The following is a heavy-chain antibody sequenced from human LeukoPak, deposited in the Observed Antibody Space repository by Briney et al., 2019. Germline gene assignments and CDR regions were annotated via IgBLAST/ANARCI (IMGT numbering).Heavy chain of an antibody. CDR1: GYSISSGYY. D-gene: IGHD3-22*01. V-gene: IGHV4-38-2*02. CDR2: IYHSGST. J-gene: IGHJ3*02. Sequence: TPSETLSLTCTVSGYSISSGYYWGWIRQPPGKGLEWIGSIYHSGSTYYNPSLKSRVTISVDTSKNQFSLKLSSVTAADTAVYYCARCLSPDYYDSSGYYSAFDIWGQGTMVTVSS. CDR3: ARCLSPDYYDSSGYYSAFDI.